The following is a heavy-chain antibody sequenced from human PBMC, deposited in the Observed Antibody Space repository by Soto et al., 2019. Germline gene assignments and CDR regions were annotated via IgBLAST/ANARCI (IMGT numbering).Heavy chain of an antibody. Sequence: QVQLVQSGAEVKKPGSSVKVSCKASGGTFSSYTISWVRQAPGQGLEWMGRIIPILGIANYAQKFQGRVTITADKSTSTACRELSRLRSEDTAVYYCAGGDGSGSYYPTSHWGQGTLVTVSS. CDR1: GGTFSSYT. J-gene: IGHJ4*02. CDR2: IIPILGIA. CDR3: AGGDGSGSYYPTSH. V-gene: IGHV1-69*02. D-gene: IGHD3-10*01.